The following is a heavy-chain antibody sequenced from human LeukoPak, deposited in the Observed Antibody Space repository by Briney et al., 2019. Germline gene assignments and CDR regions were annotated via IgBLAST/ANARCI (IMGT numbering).Heavy chain of an antibody. J-gene: IGHJ4*02. CDR1: GYSFSSFW. CDR3: ARFRGPTVTVRYYFDY. Sequence: GAPLKISCKASGYSFSSFWIGWVRQLPGKRLECMGIIYPSDSETRYSPSFQGQVTISADKSITTAYLQWSSLKASDTAMYYCARFRGPTVTVRYYFDYCGQGTLVTVSS. CDR2: IYPSDSET. D-gene: IGHD4-17*01. V-gene: IGHV5-51*01.